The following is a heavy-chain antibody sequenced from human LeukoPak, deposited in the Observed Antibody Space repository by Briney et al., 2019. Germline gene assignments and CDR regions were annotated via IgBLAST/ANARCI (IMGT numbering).Heavy chain of an antibody. V-gene: IGHV6-1*01. CDR2: TSYRSKWYN. CDR3: TRALSNSPFDY. D-gene: IGHD2-2*01. CDR1: RDSVSSNSAV. Sequence: SQTLSLTCAISRDSVSSNSAVWNWIRQSPSRGLEWLGRTSYRSKWYNDYAVSVKSRITINPDTSKNQFSLQLSSVTPEDTAVYYCTRALSNSPFDYWGQGTLVTVSS. J-gene: IGHJ4*02.